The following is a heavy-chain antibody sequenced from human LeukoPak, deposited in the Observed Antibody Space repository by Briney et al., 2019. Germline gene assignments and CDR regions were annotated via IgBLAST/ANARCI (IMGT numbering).Heavy chain of an antibody. CDR1: GFTFENFG. Sequence: GGSLRLSCAASGFTFENFGMSWVRQAPGKGLEWVSATVGGRPDTYHADSVRGRFTVSRDNSMNTLYLQMNSLRAEDTAVYYCAKASERDILTGYYPFDYWGQGTLVTVSS. V-gene: IGHV3-23*01. CDR3: AKASERDILTGYYPFDY. J-gene: IGHJ4*02. CDR2: TVGGRPDT. D-gene: IGHD3-9*01.